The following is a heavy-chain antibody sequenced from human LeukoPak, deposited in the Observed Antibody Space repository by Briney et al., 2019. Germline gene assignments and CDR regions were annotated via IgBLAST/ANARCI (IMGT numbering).Heavy chain of an antibody. D-gene: IGHD3-10*01. V-gene: IGHV1-18*04. CDR2: ISAYNGNT. CDR3: AREAVYYGSGSPFDY. Sequence: ASVKVSCKASGYTFTGYYMHWVRQAPGQGLEWMGWISAYNGNTNYAQKLQGRVTMTTDTSTSTAYMELRSLRSDDTAVYYCAREAVYYGSGSPFDYWGQGTLVTVSS. CDR1: GYTFTGYY. J-gene: IGHJ4*02.